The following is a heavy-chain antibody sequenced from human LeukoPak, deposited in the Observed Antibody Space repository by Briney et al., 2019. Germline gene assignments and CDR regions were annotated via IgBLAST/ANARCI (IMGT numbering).Heavy chain of an antibody. CDR2: IYTGGNT. D-gene: IGHD6-13*01. Sequence: GGSLRLSCAASGFIVSSDFMSWVRQAPGKGLEWISVIYTGGNTYYADSVKGRFTISRDRSKKTLYLQLNGLRAEDTAVYYCASSAADTPWEVGWFDPWGQGTLVTVSS. CDR3: ASSAADTPWEVGWFDP. V-gene: IGHV3-53*01. CDR1: GFIVSSDF. J-gene: IGHJ5*02.